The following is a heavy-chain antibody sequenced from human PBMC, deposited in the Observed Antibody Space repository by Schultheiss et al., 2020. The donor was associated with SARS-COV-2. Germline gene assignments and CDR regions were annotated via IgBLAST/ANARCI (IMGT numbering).Heavy chain of an antibody. CDR1: GFTFSNYG. V-gene: IGHV3-30*03. J-gene: IGHJ4*02. Sequence: GESLKISCAASGFTFSNYGMHWVRQAPGKGLEWVAVISYDGSKTYYGDSVEGRFTISRDLSQNTVYLQMNSLGTEDTAVYYCARDFRIVGALSLDYWGQGTLVTVSS. CDR3: ARDFRIVGALSLDY. CDR2: ISYDGSKT. D-gene: IGHD1-26*01.